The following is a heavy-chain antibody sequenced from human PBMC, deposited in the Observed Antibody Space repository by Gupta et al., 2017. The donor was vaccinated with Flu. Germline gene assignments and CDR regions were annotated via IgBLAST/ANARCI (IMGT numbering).Heavy chain of an antibody. Sequence: QVQLVQSGAEVRKPGASVKVSCKASGYTFTGYHIHWVRQPPGKGLEGMGWINPDSGATNYAQNFQVRVTMTRDTSINTAYMELSTLKSDDTATYYCARSIVTYCGGDCFSTYYYYGMDVWGQGTTVTVSS. CDR1: GYTFTGYH. CDR3: ARSIVTYCGGDCFSTYYYYGMDV. CDR2: INPDSGAT. V-gene: IGHV1-2*02. J-gene: IGHJ6*02. D-gene: IGHD2-21*02.